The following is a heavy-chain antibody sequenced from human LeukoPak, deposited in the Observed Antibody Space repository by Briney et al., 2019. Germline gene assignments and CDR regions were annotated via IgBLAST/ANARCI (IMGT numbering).Heavy chain of an antibody. Sequence: GGSLRLSCAASGFTFSSYGMHWVRQAPGKGLEWVAFIRYDGSNKYYADSVKGRFTISRDNSKNTLYLQMNSLRAEDTAVYYCAKDGVDSSYYYYYMDVWGKGTTVTISS. V-gene: IGHV3-30*02. CDR1: GFTFSSYG. D-gene: IGHD3-22*01. CDR2: IRYDGSNK. J-gene: IGHJ6*03. CDR3: AKDGVDSSYYYYYMDV.